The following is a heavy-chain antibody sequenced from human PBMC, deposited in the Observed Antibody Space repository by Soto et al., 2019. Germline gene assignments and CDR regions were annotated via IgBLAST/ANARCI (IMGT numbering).Heavy chain of an antibody. CDR3: AKDHAREQFVRGENWFDS. CDR2: ISGSGVRT. D-gene: IGHD6-6*01. Sequence: LRLSCSASGFIFSNYAMSWARQAPGKGLEWVSTISGSGVRTYYADSVKGRFTISRDNSKNTLDLQMNNLRVEDTAIYYCAKDHAREQFVRGENWFDSWGQGTLVTVSS. CDR1: GFIFSNYA. J-gene: IGHJ5*01. V-gene: IGHV3-23*01.